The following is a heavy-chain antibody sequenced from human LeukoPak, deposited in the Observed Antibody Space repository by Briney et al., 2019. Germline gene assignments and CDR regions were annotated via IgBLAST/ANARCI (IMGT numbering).Heavy chain of an antibody. CDR3: AGPRIGGYSDY. CDR2: IYYSGST. Sequence: PSETLSLTCTVSGGSISSSSYYWGWIRQPPGKGLEWIGSIYYSGSTYYNPSLKSRVTISVDTSKNQFSLKLSSVTAADTAVYYCAGPRIGGYSDYWGQGTLVTVSS. D-gene: IGHD2-15*01. J-gene: IGHJ4*02. CDR1: GGSISSSSYY. V-gene: IGHV4-39*01.